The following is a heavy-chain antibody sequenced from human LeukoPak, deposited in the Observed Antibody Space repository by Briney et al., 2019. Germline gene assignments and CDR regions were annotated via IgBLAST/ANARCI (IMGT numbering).Heavy chain of an antibody. J-gene: IGHJ4*02. V-gene: IGHV1-3*01. CDR2: INAGNGNT. CDR1: GYTFSSYA. D-gene: IGHD3-9*01. Sequence: GGSLRLSCAASGYTFSSYAMRWVRQAPGRGLEWVGWINAGNGNTKYSQKFQGRVTITRDTSASTAYMELSSLRSEDTAVYYCARGFAYDTAVDYWGQGTLVTVSS. CDR3: ARGFAYDTAVDY.